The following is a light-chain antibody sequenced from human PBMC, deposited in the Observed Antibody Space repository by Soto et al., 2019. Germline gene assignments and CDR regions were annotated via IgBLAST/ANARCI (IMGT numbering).Light chain of an antibody. CDR2: AAS. V-gene: IGKV1-39*01. CDR3: QXXXXXXYT. Sequence: DIQMTQSPSSLSTSVGDRVTITCRASQSVSGYLNWYQQKPGKAPNLLIYAASSLQSGVPSRFSGSGFGTDFTLTXXXXXXXXFATYYCQXXXXXXYTFG. CDR1: QSVSGY. J-gene: IGKJ2*01.